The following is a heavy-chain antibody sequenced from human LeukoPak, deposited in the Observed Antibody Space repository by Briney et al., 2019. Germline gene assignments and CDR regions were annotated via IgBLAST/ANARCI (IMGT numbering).Heavy chain of an antibody. CDR3: ARDSGTTGEVKFDP. D-gene: IGHD3-10*01. V-gene: IGHV4-4*07. CDR1: DGSISSYY. J-gene: IGHJ5*02. Sequence: SETLSLTCNISDGSISSYYWSWIRQPAGKGLEWIGRIYSSGSTDYNPSLKSRVTMSVDTSKNKFSLKLSSVTAADTAVYYCARDSGTTGEVKFDPWGQGTLVTVSS. CDR2: IYSSGST.